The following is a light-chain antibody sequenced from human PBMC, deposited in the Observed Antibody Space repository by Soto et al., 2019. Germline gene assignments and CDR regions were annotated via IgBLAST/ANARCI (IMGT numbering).Light chain of an antibody. J-gene: IGKJ5*01. CDR1: QSVNTF. CDR3: QQYGSSIT. CDR2: GTS. V-gene: IGKV3-20*01. Sequence: EIVLTQSPGTLSLSPGERATLSCRASQSVNTFLAWYQQKPGQAPRLLIYGTSSRAAGIPDRFSGSGSGTDFTLTISRLEPEDFAVYYCQQYGSSITFGQGTRLEIK.